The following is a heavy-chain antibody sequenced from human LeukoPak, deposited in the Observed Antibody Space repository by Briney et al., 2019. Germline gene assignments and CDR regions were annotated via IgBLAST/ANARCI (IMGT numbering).Heavy chain of an antibody. Sequence: GGSLRLSCAASGFTSSTYEMNWVRQAPGKGLEWVSCISSGGGTIYYADSVKGRFTISRDNAKNSLYLQMNSLRAEDTAVYFCARGSLSANFDYWGQGTLVTVSS. J-gene: IGHJ4*02. V-gene: IGHV3-48*03. CDR3: ARGSLSANFDY. CDR1: GFTSSTYE. CDR2: ISSGGGTI.